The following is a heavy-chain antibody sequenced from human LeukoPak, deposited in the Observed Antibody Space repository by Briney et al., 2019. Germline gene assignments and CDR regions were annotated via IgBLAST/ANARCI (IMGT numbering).Heavy chain of an antibody. J-gene: IGHJ3*02. CDR1: GITFSSYA. Sequence: GGSLRLSCAASGITFSSYAMSWVRQAPGKGLEWDSAISGSGGSTYHADSVKGRFTISRDNSKNTLYLQMNSLRAKDTAVYYCAKLGRYDFWSGNRAFDIWGQGTMVTVSS. V-gene: IGHV3-23*01. CDR3: AKLGRYDFWSGNRAFDI. D-gene: IGHD3-3*01. CDR2: ISGSGGST.